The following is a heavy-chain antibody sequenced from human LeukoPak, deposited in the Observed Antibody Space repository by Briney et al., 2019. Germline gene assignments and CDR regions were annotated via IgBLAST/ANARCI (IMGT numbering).Heavy chain of an antibody. D-gene: IGHD1-7*01. CDR2: ISTSGSDT. Sequence: PGGSLRLSCAASGFTFSNSPMTWVRQAPGKGLEWVAAISTSGSDTIYTDSVKDRFTISRDNSKNTLYLQMNSLRAEDTAVYYCAKGANYAPLDYWGQGTLVTVSS. CDR3: AKGANYAPLDY. J-gene: IGHJ4*02. V-gene: IGHV3-23*01. CDR1: GFTFSNSP.